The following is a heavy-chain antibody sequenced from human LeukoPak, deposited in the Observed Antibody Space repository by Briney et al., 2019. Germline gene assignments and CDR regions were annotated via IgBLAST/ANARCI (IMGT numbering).Heavy chain of an antibody. CDR2: INHSGST. V-gene: IGHV4-39*07. CDR3: ASTERCSTTCPLDY. J-gene: IGHJ4*02. Sequence: SETLSLTCTVSGGSISSTSYHWAWIRQPPGKGLEWIGEINHSGSTNYNPSLKSRVTISLDTSKNQFSLKLSSVTAADTAVYYCASTERCSTTCPLDYWGQGTLVTVSS. CDR1: GGSISSTSYH. D-gene: IGHD2-2*01.